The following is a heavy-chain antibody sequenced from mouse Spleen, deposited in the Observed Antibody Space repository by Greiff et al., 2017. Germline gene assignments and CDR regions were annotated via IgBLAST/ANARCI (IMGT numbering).Heavy chain of an antibody. CDR1: GYTFTSYW. CDR3: ARWSLNWDEMDY. D-gene: IGHD4-1*01. V-gene: IGHV1-52*01. CDR2: IDPSDSET. J-gene: IGHJ4*01. Sequence: QVQLQQPGAELVRPGSSVKLSCKASGYTFTSYWMHWVKQRPIQGLEWIGNIDPSDSETHYNQKFKDKATLTVDKSSSTAYMQLSSLTSEDSAVYFCARWSLNWDEMDYWGQGTSVTVSS.